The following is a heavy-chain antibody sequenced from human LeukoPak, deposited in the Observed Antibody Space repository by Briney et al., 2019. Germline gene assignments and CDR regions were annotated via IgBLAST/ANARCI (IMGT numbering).Heavy chain of an antibody. CDR3: ASNGYSYGFPLGY. D-gene: IGHD5-18*01. CDR2: ISSSSSTI. Sequence: GRSLRLSCATSGFTFDDYAMTWVRQAPGKGLEWVSYISSSSSTIYYADSVKGRFTISRDNAKNSLYLQMNSLRAEDTAVYYCASNGYSYGFPLGYWGQGTLVTVSS. J-gene: IGHJ4*02. V-gene: IGHV3-48*01. CDR1: GFTFDDYA.